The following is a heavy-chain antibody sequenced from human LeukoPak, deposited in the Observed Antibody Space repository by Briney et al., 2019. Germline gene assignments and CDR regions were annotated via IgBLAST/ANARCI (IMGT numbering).Heavy chain of an antibody. CDR2: ITSSSTTI. Sequence: GGSLRLSCAASGFTFSSYSMNWVRQAPGKGLEWVSYITSSSTTIYYADSVKGRFTISRDNSKNTLYLQMNSLRAEDTAVYYCARASGYSGSLYAFDIWGQGTMVTVSS. CDR1: GFTFSSYS. J-gene: IGHJ3*02. V-gene: IGHV3-48*01. D-gene: IGHD1-26*01. CDR3: ARASGYSGSLYAFDI.